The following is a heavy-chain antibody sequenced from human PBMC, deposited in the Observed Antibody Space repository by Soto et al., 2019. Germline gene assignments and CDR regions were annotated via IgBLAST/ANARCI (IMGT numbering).Heavy chain of an antibody. J-gene: IGHJ5*02. V-gene: IGHV3-48*03. CDR1: GFTFSSYE. Sequence: SLRLSCAASGFTFSSYEMNWVRQAPGKGLEWVSYISSSGSTIYYADSVKGRFTISRDNAKNSLYLQMNSLGAEDTAVYYCARDAMVRGFDPWGQGTLVTVSS. CDR2: ISSSGSTI. D-gene: IGHD3-10*01. CDR3: ARDAMVRGFDP.